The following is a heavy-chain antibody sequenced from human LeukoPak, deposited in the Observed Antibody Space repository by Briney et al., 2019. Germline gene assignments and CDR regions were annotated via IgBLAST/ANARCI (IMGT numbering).Heavy chain of an antibody. D-gene: IGHD5-24*01. Sequence: GGSLRLSRADPGFTLRNYWMRWVRHALGKGLVWVSRVKGDGGFTDYADSVKGRFTISRDNAKNTLYLQMYSLRAEDTAAYYCVRDGDDYNFDYWGQGSLVTVSS. CDR3: VRDGDDYNFDY. J-gene: IGHJ4*02. CDR2: VKGDGGFT. V-gene: IGHV3-74*01. CDR1: GFTLRNYW.